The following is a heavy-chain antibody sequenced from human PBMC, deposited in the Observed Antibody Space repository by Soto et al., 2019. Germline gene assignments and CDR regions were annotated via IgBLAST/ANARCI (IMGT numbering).Heavy chain of an antibody. D-gene: IGHD4-17*01. Sequence: LSLTCAVSGGSISSGGYSWSWIRQPPGKGLEWIGYIYLSGSTYYNPSLKSRVTISIDTSKNQFSLKLTSATAADTAVYYCSRDVDFGEEDVWGQGTTVTVSS. J-gene: IGHJ6*02. CDR3: SRDVDFGEEDV. V-gene: IGHV4-30-2*01. CDR2: IYLSGST. CDR1: GGSISSGGYS.